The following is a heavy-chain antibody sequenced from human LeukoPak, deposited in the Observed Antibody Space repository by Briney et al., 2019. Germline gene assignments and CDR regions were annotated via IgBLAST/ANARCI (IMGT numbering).Heavy chain of an antibody. V-gene: IGHV3-23*01. CDR2: ISGSGGTT. CDR1: GFTFSSYS. J-gene: IGHJ4*02. D-gene: IGHD3-22*01. CDR3: AKTNGYYSD. Sequence: GGSLRLSCAASGFTFSSYSMNWVRQAPGKGLEWVSGISGSGGTTYYAHSVKGRFTISRDNSKNSLSLQVSSLRAEDTAVYYCAKTNGYYSDWGQGTLVTVSS.